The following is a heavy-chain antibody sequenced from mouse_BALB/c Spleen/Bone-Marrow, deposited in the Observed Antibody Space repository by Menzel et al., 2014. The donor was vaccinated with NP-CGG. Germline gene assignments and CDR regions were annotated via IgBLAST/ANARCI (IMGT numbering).Heavy chain of an antibody. J-gene: IGHJ2*01. CDR3: ARQGYYGRSDY. V-gene: IGHV4-1*02. CDR2: INPNSRTI. D-gene: IGHD1-1*01. Sequence: EVKLVESGGGLVQPGGSLKLSCAASGFDFSRYWMSWVRQAPGKGLEWIGEINPNSRTINYSPSLKDKLIISRDNAKNTLYLQMSKVRSEDTALYYCARQGYYGRSDYWGQGTTLTVSS. CDR1: GFDFSRYW.